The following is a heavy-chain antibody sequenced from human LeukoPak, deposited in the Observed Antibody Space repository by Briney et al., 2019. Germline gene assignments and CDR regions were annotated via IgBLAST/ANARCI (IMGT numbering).Heavy chain of an antibody. D-gene: IGHD3-10*01. CDR2: IYPGDSDT. CDR1: GYRFTGYW. J-gene: IGHJ4*02. Sequence: GESLKISCKASGYRFTGYWIGWVRQMPGKGLEWMGIIYPGDSDTRYSPSFQGQVTISADKTISTAYLQWSSLKASDTAMYYCARQRFGDPADYWGQGTLVTVSS. V-gene: IGHV5-51*01. CDR3: ARQRFGDPADY.